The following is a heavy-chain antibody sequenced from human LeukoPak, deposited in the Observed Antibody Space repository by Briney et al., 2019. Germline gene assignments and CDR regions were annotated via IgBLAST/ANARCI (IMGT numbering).Heavy chain of an antibody. CDR1: GFTFSSYA. CDR3: EKASRSYYFDY. V-gene: IGHV3-23*01. J-gene: IGHJ4*02. D-gene: IGHD3-16*02. Sequence: GGSLRLSCAASGFTFSSYAMSWVRQAPGKGLEWVSAISGSGGSTYYADSVKGRFTISRDNSKDTLYLQMNSLRAEDTAVYYCEKASRSYYFDYWGQGTLVTVSS. CDR2: ISGSGGST.